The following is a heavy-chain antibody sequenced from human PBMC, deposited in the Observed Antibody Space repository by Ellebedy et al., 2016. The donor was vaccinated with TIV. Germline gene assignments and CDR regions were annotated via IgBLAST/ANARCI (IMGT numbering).Heavy chain of an antibody. V-gene: IGHV3-23*01. Sequence: GESLKISCAASGFPFSSYAMSWVRQAPGKGPEWVSSISGGGGTIYYADSVKGRFTTSRDNSKNTVSLQMNSLRVDDTAVYSCAAGRNYWGQGTQVTVSS. CDR3: AAGRNY. CDR1: GFPFSSYA. D-gene: IGHD6-13*01. CDR2: ISGGGGTI. J-gene: IGHJ4*02.